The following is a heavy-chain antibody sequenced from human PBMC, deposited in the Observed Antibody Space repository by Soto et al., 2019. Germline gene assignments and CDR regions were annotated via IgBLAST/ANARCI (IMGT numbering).Heavy chain of an antibody. CDR2: INPNSGGT. V-gene: IGHV1-2*04. J-gene: IGHJ5*02. CDR3: ARDPSHSSSGPRFDP. D-gene: IGHD6-13*01. Sequence: QVQLVQSGAEVKKPGASVKVSCKASGYTFTGYYMHWVRQAPGQGLEWMGWINPNSGGTNYAQKFQGWVTMTRDTSISTAYMELSRLRSDDTAVYYCARDPSHSSSGPRFDPWGQGTLVTVSS. CDR1: GYTFTGYY.